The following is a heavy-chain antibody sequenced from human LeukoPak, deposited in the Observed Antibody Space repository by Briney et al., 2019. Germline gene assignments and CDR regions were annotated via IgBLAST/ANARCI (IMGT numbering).Heavy chain of an antibody. CDR1: GFTVSSNY. Sequence: PGGSLRLSCAASGFTVSSNYMSWVRQAPGKGPEWVSVIYSGGSTYYADSVKGRFTISRDNSKNTLYLQMNSLRAEETAVYYCASQNMTTVTRSEAFDIWGQGTMVTVSS. V-gene: IGHV3-66*04. CDR3: ASQNMTTVTRSEAFDI. CDR2: IYSGGST. D-gene: IGHD4-17*01. J-gene: IGHJ3*02.